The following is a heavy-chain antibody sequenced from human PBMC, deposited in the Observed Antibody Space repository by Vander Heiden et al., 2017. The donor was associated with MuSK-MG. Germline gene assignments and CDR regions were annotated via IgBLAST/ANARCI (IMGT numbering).Heavy chain of an antibody. D-gene: IGHD6-19*01. J-gene: IGHJ3*02. CDR1: GFTFSSYA. CDR3: AKEDISGWYGFDAFDI. Sequence: PGGSLRLSCAASGFTFSSYAMSWVRQAPGKGLEWVSAISGSGGSTYYADSVKGRFTISRDNSKNTLYLKMNSLRAEETAVYYCAKEDISGWYGFDAFDIWGHGTMVTVYS. CDR2: ISGSGGST. V-gene: IGHV3-23*01.